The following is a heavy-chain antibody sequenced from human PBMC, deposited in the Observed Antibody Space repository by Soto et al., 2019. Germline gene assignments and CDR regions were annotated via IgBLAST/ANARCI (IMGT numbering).Heavy chain of an antibody. J-gene: IGHJ5*02. D-gene: IGHD1-26*01. CDR1: GYTFTSYG. Sequence: ASVKVSCKASGYTFTSYGISWVRQAPGQGLEWMGWISAYNGNTNYAQRLQGRVTMTTDTSTSTAYMELRSLRSDDTAVYYCARGRIVGATSPWVTWGQGTLVTVSS. CDR2: ISAYNGNT. CDR3: ARGRIVGATSPWVT. V-gene: IGHV1-18*01.